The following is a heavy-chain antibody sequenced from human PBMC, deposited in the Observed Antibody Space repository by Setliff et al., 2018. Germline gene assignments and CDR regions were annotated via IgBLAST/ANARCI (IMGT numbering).Heavy chain of an antibody. V-gene: IGHV4-4*07. CDR1: GGSISSYS. D-gene: IGHD6-19*01. Sequence: SETLSLTCTVSGGSISSYSWSWIRQPAGKGLEWIGHIYIGGSANYNASLKSRVTMSIDTSKNQFSLKLNSVTAADMAVYYCAREQWLDPPGYYYMDVWAKGTTVTVS. CDR3: AREQWLDPPGYYYMDV. CDR2: IYIGGSA. J-gene: IGHJ6*03.